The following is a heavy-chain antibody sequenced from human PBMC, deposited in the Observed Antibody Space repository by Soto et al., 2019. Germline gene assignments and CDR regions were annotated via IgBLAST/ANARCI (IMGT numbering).Heavy chain of an antibody. D-gene: IGHD3-9*01. CDR2: VSYDGDNE. J-gene: IGHJ6*02. Sequence: GGSLRLSCAASGFTFSNYAMHWVRQAPGKGLEWVAIVSYDGDNEYYADSVRGRFFISRDNSRNTLYLQTSSLRAEDTAVYYCVSPLRYYHWYLVAVCAQGTS. CDR1: GFTFSNYA. CDR3: VSPLRYYHWYLVAV. V-gene: IGHV3-30*03.